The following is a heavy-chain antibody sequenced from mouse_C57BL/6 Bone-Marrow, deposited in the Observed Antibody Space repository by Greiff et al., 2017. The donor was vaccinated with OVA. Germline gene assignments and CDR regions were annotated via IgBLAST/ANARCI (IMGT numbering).Heavy chain of an antibody. D-gene: IGHD1-1*01. CDR2: IDPENGDT. CDR1: GFNIKDDY. CDR3: TTIRRSFYFDY. J-gene: IGHJ2*01. V-gene: IGHV14-4*01. Sequence: EVQLQQSGAELVRPGASVKLSCTASGFNIKDDYMHWVKQRPEQGLEWIGWIDPENGDTEYASKFQGKATITADTSSNTAYLQLSSLTSEDTAVYYCTTIRRSFYFDYWGQGTTLTVSS.